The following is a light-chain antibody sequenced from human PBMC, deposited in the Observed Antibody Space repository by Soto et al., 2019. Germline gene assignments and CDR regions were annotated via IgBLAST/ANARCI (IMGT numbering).Light chain of an antibody. Sequence: EIVMTQSPATLSLSPGERATLSCRASQSVSSNLAWYQQKPGQAPRLLIYGASTRATGIPARFSGSGSGTEFTLTISSLQYEDLAVYYSQEYNNWPPLTVGGGTKVEIK. J-gene: IGKJ4*01. CDR2: GAS. V-gene: IGKV3-15*01. CDR1: QSVSSN. CDR3: QEYNNWPPLT.